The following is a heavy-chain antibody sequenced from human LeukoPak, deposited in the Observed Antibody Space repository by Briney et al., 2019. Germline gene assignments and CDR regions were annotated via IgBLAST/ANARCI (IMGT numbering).Heavy chain of an antibody. CDR3: ARGADLWSGYYPTWFDP. CDR1: GGSISSGSYY. V-gene: IGHV4-61*02. D-gene: IGHD3-3*01. J-gene: IGHJ5*02. Sequence: SQTLSLTCTVSGGSISSGSYYWSWIRQPAGKGLEWIGRIYTSGSTNYNPSLKSRVTISVDTSKNQFSLKLSSVTAADTAVYYCARGADLWSGYYPTWFDPWGQGTLVTVSS. CDR2: IYTSGST.